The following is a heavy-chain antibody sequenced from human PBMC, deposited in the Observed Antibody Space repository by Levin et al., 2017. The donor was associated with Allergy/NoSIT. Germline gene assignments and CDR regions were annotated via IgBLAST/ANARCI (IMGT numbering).Heavy chain of an antibody. CDR1: GFSFSTSW. Sequence: GESLKISCVVSGFSFSTSWMTWVRQAPGKGLEWVANINPDRSEKVYVDSVKGRFTISRDNAKNSLYLQMNSLRPEDTAVYYCASHRSWTFDYWGQGTLVTVSS. J-gene: IGHJ4*02. CDR2: INPDRSEK. V-gene: IGHV3-7*01. CDR3: ASHRSWTFDY. D-gene: IGHD6-13*01.